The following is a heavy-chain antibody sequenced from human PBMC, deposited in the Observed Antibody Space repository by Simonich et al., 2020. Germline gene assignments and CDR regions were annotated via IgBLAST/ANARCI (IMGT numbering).Heavy chain of an antibody. CDR1: GFTFSSYW. J-gene: IGHJ3*02. CDR2: INSDGSST. V-gene: IGHV3-74*01. Sequence: EVQLVESGGGLVQPGGSLRLSCAASGFTFSSYWMHWVRKAPGKGPVGVSRINSDGSSTSDADSVKGRFTISRDNAKNTLYLQMNSLRAEDTAVYYCARDYSNYDAFDIWGQGTMVTVSS. CDR3: ARDYSNYDAFDI. D-gene: IGHD4-4*01.